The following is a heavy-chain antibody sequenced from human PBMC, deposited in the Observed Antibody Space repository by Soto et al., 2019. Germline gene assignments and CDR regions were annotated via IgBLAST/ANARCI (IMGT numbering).Heavy chain of an antibody. V-gene: IGHV3-48*02. CDR2: ISSSSSTL. CDR3: ATDYDSSAPIDAFDI. D-gene: IGHD3-22*01. CDR1: GFTFSSYS. J-gene: IGHJ3*02. Sequence: GGSLRLSCAASGFTFSSYSMNWVRQAPGKGLEWVSYISSSSSTLYYADSVKGRFTISRDNAKNSLYLQMNSLRDEDTAVYYCATDYDSSAPIDAFDIWGQGTMVTVSS.